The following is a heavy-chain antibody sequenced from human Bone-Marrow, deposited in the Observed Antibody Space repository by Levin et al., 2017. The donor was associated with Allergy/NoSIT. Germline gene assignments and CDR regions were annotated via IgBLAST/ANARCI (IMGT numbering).Heavy chain of an antibody. J-gene: IGHJ6*02. CDR2: ISGSGGST. V-gene: IGHV3-23*01. CDR1: GFTFSSYA. CDR3: AKDQGGSYLDYYYYYGMDV. Sequence: GESLKISCAASGFTFSSYAMSWVRQAPGKGLEWVSAISGSGGSTYYADSVKGRFTISRDNSKNTLYLQMNSLRAEDTAVYYCAKDQGGSYLDYYYYYGMDVWGQGTTVTVSS. D-gene: IGHD1-26*01.